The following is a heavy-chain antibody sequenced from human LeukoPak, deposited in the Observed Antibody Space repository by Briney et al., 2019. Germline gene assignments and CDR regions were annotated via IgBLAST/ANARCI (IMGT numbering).Heavy chain of an antibody. J-gene: IGHJ4*02. CDR2: ISAYKCNK. D-gene: IGHD3-10*01. CDR1: GYTFTSYG. Sequence: ASVRVSCKASGYTFTSYGISWVRQAPGQGLEWMGWISAYKCNKNYAQKLQGRVTMTTDTSTSTAYMELRSLRSDDTAVYYCARALLWFGEPRHIDYWGQGTLATPSS. V-gene: IGHV1-18*01. CDR3: ARALLWFGEPRHIDY.